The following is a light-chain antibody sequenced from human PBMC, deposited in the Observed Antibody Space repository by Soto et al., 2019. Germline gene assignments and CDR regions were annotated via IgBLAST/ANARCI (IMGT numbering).Light chain of an antibody. Sequence: EIVLTQSPGTLSLSPGERATLSCRASQSVSSSYLAWYQQKPGQAPRLLIYGASSRATGITDRFSGSGSGTDFTRTISGLEHEDFAVYSCQQYGSSPPTFGQGTKVEIK. CDR1: QSVSSSY. J-gene: IGKJ1*01. V-gene: IGKV3-20*01. CDR2: GAS. CDR3: QQYGSSPPT.